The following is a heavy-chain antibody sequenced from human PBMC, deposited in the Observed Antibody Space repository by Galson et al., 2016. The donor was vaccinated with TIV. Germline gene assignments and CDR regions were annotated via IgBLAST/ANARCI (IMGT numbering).Heavy chain of an antibody. V-gene: IGHV3-23*01. D-gene: IGHD3-22*01. Sequence: SLRLSCAASGFTFSIFAMTWVRQAPGTGLEWVSAISGGGGSTYYADSVKGRFTISRDNSKNTLFLQMNSLRAEDTAVYYCKKVPSRGFSYYYGLDVWGQGTTVTVSS. CDR2: ISGGGGST. J-gene: IGHJ6*02. CDR1: GFTFSIFA. CDR3: KKVPSRGFSYYYGLDV.